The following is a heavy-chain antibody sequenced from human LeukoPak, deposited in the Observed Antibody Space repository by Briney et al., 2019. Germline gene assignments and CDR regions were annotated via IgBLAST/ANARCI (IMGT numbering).Heavy chain of an antibody. J-gene: IGHJ4*01. CDR2: MNSAGTTI. V-gene: IGHV3-74*01. CDR1: GFTISGFW. D-gene: IGHD1-1*01. Sequence: GGSLRLSCAASGFTISGFWMHWVRQVPGEGLVWVARMNSAGTTINYADSVKGRFTISRDNVRNSLHLQMNNLSLEDTAVYFCIREVQVRASASLGLWGRGTLVTVS. CDR3: IREVQVRASASLGL.